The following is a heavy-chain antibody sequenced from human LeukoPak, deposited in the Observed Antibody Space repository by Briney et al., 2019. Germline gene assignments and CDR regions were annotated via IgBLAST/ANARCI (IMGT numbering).Heavy chain of an antibody. CDR2: INHSGST. Sequence: SETLSLTCAVYGGSFSGYYWSWIRQPPGKGLEWIGEINHSGSTNYNPSLKSRVTISVDTSKNQFSLKLSSVTAADTAVYCCARALSIAARRYYGMDVWGQGTTVTVSS. J-gene: IGHJ6*02. V-gene: IGHV4-34*01. CDR3: ARALSIAARRYYGMDV. D-gene: IGHD6-6*01. CDR1: GGSFSGYY.